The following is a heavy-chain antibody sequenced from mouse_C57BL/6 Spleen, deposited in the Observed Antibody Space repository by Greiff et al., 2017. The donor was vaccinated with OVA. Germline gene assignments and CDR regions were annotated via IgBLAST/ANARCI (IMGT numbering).Heavy chain of an antibody. CDR2: IRSKSNNYAT. Sequence: EVHLVESGGGLVQPKGSLKLSCAASGFSFNTYAMNWVRQAPGKGLEWVARIRSKSNNYATYYADSVKDRFTISRDDSESMLYLQMNNLKTEDTAMYYCVRQENEGFAYWGQGTLVTVSA. CDR3: VRQENEGFAY. CDR1: GFSFNTYA. V-gene: IGHV10-1*01. J-gene: IGHJ3*01.